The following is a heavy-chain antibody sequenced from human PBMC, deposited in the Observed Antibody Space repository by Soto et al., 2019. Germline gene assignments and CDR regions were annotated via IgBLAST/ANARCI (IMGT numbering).Heavy chain of an antibody. D-gene: IGHD2-15*01. V-gene: IGHV1-24*01. CDR1: GYTLSEVA. CDR2: FDPENDET. CDR3: TIAAYCSGAPCYSGYNWFHH. J-gene: IGHJ5*02. Sequence: ASVKVSCKVSGYTLSEVAIHWVRQTPGEGLEWIGGFDPENDETSYAQNFQGRVTLTEDTSTDTAYLELSGLRSEDTAIYYCTIAAYCSGAPCYSGYNWFHHWGQGSLVTVSS.